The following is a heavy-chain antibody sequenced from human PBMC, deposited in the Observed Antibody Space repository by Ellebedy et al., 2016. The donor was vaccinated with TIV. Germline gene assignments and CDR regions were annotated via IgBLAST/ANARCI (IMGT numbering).Heavy chain of an antibody. J-gene: IGHJ4*02. Sequence: GGSLRLSXAASGFSFSSYAMGWVRQAPGKGLEWVSFIRNDRTYYADSVKGRFTISRDNPRSTVYLQVNSLSVEDTAVYYCAKDLGSNSWPYFDLWGQGTLVTVSS. CDR1: GFSFSSYA. CDR3: AKDLGSNSWPYFDL. V-gene: IGHV3-23*01. CDR2: IRNDRT. D-gene: IGHD6-13*01.